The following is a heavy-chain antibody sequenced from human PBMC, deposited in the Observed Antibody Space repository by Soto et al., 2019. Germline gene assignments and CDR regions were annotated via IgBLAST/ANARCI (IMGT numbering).Heavy chain of an antibody. CDR1: GYTFTSTY. Sequence: QVQLVQSGAELRKPGASVKVSCKASGYTFTSTYLTWVRQAPGRGLEWVGWISPDTGNTNYAKKFQGRVTLTTDTPTNTVYMDLRSLSLDDTAVYYCARGGGAHYRFDPWGQGPLVTVSS. CDR3: ARGGGAHYRFDP. V-gene: IGHV1-18*01. CDR2: ISPDTGNT. D-gene: IGHD1-26*01. J-gene: IGHJ5*02.